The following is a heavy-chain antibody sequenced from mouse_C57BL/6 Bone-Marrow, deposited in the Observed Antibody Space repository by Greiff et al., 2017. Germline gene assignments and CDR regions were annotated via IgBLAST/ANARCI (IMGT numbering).Heavy chain of an antibody. V-gene: IGHV1-76*01. J-gene: IGHJ4*01. CDR1: GYTFTDYY. Sequence: VQLQQSGAELVRPGASVKLSCKASGYTFTDYYINWVKQRPGQGLEWIARIYPGSGNTYYNEKFKGKATLTAEKSSSTAYMQLSSLTSEDSAVYFCATLGRAYYYAMDYWGQGTSVTVSS. CDR3: ATLGRAYYYAMDY. CDR2: IYPGSGNT. D-gene: IGHD4-1*01.